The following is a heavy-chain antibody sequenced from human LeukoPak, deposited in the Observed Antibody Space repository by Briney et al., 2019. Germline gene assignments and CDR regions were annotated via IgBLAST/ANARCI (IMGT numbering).Heavy chain of an antibody. CDR1: GGSISSYY. J-gene: IGHJ5*02. CDR3: ARHDYDLLTGYTINWFDP. Sequence: SETLSLTCTVSGGSISSYYWSWIRQPPGKGLEWIGYIYYSGSTNYNPSLKSRVTISVDMSKNQFSLKLTSVTAADTAVYYCARHDYDLLTGYTINWFDPWGQGTLVTVSS. D-gene: IGHD3-9*01. CDR2: IYYSGST. V-gene: IGHV4-59*08.